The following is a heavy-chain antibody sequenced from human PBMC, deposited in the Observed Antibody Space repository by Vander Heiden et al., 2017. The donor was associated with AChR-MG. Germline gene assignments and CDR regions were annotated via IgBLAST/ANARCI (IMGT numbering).Heavy chain of an antibody. CDR3: AKDHDYINYLDWFFDL. J-gene: IGHJ2*01. CDR1: GFTFSNYA. D-gene: IGHD4-4*01. CDR2: LSGSGGST. Sequence: EVQLLESGGGLVQPGGSLRLSCAASGFTFSNYAMNWVRQAPGKGLEWVSTLSGSGGSTYYADSVKGRFTISRDNSKNTLYLQMNTLRAEDTAVYYCAKDHDYINYLDWFFDLWGRGTLVTVSS. V-gene: IGHV3-23*01.